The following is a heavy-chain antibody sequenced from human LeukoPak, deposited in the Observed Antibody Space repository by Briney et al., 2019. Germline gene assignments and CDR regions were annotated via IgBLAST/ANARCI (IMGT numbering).Heavy chain of an antibody. V-gene: IGHV3-23*01. CDR3: AKGSYSSGWYESDY. CDR1: GFTFSSCA. CDR2: ISGSGGSP. J-gene: IGHJ4*02. Sequence: PGGSLRLSCAASGFTFSSCAMTWVRQAPGKGLEWVSGISGSGGSPYYADSVKGRFTISRDNSKNTLYLQMNSLRAEDTAVYYCAKGSYSSGWYESDYWGQGTLVTVSS. D-gene: IGHD6-19*01.